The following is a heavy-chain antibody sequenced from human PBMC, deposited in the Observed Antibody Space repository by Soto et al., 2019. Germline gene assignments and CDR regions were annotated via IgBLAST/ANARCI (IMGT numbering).Heavy chain of an antibody. D-gene: IGHD1-1*01. CDR3: ARLSSGERRHFDY. CDR1: GGSISSGGYY. Sequence: QVQLQESGPGLVKPSQTLSLTCTVSGGSISSGGYYWSWLRQHPGKGLEWIGYIYDSGSTYYNPSLKSRVTRSLDTSKNQFSLKLRSVTAADTAMDYGARLSSGERRHFDYWGQGTLVTVSS. CDR2: IYDSGST. V-gene: IGHV4-31*03. J-gene: IGHJ4*02.